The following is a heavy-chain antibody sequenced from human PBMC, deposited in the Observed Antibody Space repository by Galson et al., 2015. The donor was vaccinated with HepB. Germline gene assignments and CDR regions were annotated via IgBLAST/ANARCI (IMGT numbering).Heavy chain of an antibody. V-gene: IGHV1-3*01. Sequence: SVKVSCKASGYTFTSYAMHWVRQAPGQRLEWMGWINAGNGNTKYSQKFQGRVTITRDTSASTAYMELNSLRSEDTAVYYCARDGSAGCSGGSCYFVPDFDYWGQGTLVTVSS. J-gene: IGHJ4*02. CDR1: GYTFTSYA. CDR3: ARDGSAGCSGGSCYFVPDFDY. CDR2: INAGNGNT. D-gene: IGHD2-15*01.